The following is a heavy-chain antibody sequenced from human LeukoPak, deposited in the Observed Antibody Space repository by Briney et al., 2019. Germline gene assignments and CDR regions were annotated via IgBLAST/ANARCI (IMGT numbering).Heavy chain of an antibody. Sequence: GGSLRLSCAASGFIFSNYAMHWVRQAPGKGLEYVSGISSNGGSTYYANSVKGRFTISRDNSKKTVYLQMGSLRAEDTAVYYCARTQGNWFDPWGQGTLVTVSS. CDR1: GFIFSNYA. CDR2: ISSNGGST. CDR3: ARTQGNWFDP. J-gene: IGHJ5*02. V-gene: IGHV3-64*01.